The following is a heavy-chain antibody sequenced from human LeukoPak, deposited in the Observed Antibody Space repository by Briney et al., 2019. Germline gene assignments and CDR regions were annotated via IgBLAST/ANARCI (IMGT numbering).Heavy chain of an antibody. Sequence: ASVRVSCKPSGYTFTGFCLHWVRQAPGQGLEWMGWINPNSGGTNYAQKFQGRVTMTRDTSISTAYMELRRLRSDDTAVYFCARDAATTVTTDWGQGTLVTVSS. CDR3: ARDAATTVTTD. D-gene: IGHD4-11*01. CDR1: GYTFTGFC. V-gene: IGHV1-2*02. J-gene: IGHJ4*02. CDR2: INPNSGGT.